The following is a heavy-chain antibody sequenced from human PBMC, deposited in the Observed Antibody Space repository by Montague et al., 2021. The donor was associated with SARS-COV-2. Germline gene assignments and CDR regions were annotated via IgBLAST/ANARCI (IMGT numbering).Heavy chain of an antibody. CDR2: IHYSGST. J-gene: IGHJ5*02. CDR1: GVSISSYF. V-gene: IGHV4-59*13. Sequence: SETLSLTCTVSGVSISSYFWSWILQPPGKGLEWIGYIHYSGSTNYNPSLKSRVTISVDTSKNQFSLKLRSATAADTAVYYCARDGDSSSWYWFDPWGQGTLVTVSA. D-gene: IGHD6-13*01. CDR3: ARDGDSSSWYWFDP.